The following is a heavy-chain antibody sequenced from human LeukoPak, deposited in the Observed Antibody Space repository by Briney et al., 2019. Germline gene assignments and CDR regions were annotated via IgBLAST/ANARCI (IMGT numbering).Heavy chain of an antibody. V-gene: IGHV6-1*01. D-gene: IGHD6-13*01. Sequence: SQTLSLTCAISEYSVSSNSAAWNWIRQSPSRGLEWLGRTYYRSKWYYDYAVSVKSRITINPDTSKNQFSLQLKSVIPGDTAVYYCARGPQLVDHYYIDVWGKGTTVTVSS. CDR1: EYSVSSNSAA. J-gene: IGHJ6*03. CDR3: ARGPQLVDHYYIDV. CDR2: TYYRSKWYY.